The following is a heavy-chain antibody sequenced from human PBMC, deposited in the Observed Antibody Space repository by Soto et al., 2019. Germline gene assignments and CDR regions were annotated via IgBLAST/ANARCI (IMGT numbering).Heavy chain of an antibody. CDR3: ARKEGPAGTTAVYSYYGRDV. CDR1: GGTFSSYA. J-gene: IGHJ6*02. CDR2: SIPIFGTA. Sequence: QVQLVQSGAEVKKPGSSVKVSCKASGGTFSSYAISWVRQAPGQGLEWMGGSIPIFGTANYAQKFKGRVTITAEEATRTAEMELRNVRSEETAVYYCARKEGPAGTTAVYSYYGRDVWGQGTTVTVSS. D-gene: IGHD6-19*01. V-gene: IGHV1-69*12.